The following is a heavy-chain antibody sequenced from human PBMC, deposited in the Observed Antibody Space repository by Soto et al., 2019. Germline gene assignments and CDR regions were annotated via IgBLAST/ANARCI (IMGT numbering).Heavy chain of an antibody. CDR1: GGSISGSY. CDR2: VYCTGST. D-gene: IGHD6-19*01. V-gene: IGHV4-59*01. CDR3: ARSVAVPGAHIDY. Sequence: SETLSLTCSVSGGSISGSYWSWIRQSPGKGLEWLGYVYCTGSTNYSPSLRSRVSISVDTSKNEFSLRLSSVTAADTAVYFCARSVAVPGAHIDYWGQGTQVTVSS. J-gene: IGHJ4*02.